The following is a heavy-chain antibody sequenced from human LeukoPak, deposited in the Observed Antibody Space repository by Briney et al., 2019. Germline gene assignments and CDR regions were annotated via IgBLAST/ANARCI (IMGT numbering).Heavy chain of an antibody. CDR2: IKQDGSEK. Sequence: GGSLRLSCAASGFTFSSYWMSWVRQAPGKGLEWVANIKQDGSEKHYVDSVKGRFTISRDNAKNSLYLHMNSLRAEDTAVYYCVLYGDYESPDGFDIWGQGAMVTVSS. J-gene: IGHJ3*02. CDR1: GFTFSSYW. CDR3: VLYGDYESPDGFDI. D-gene: IGHD4-17*01. V-gene: IGHV3-7*03.